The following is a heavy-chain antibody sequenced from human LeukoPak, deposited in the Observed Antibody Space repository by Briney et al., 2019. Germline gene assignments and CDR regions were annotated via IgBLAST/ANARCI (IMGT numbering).Heavy chain of an antibody. V-gene: IGHV4-61*02. CDR2: IYTSGST. CDR1: GGSISSGSYY. J-gene: IGHJ4*02. D-gene: IGHD6-13*01. Sequence: SETLSLTCTVSGGSISSGSYYWSWIRQPAGRGLEWIGRIYTSGSTNYNPSLKSRVTISVDTSKNQFSLKLSSVTAADTAVYYCARESRYYFDYWGQGTLVTVSS. CDR3: ARESRYYFDY.